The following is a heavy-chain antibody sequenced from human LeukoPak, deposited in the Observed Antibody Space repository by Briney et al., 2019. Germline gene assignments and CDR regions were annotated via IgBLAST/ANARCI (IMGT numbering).Heavy chain of an antibody. Sequence: GGSLRLSCAASGFTFSDYFMNWVRQAPGEGLEWVSYIGGSGITIYYADSVKGRFTISSDNAKNSLYLQMNSLRADDTAVYYCARDLGNYSPFDYWGQGTLVTVSS. CDR1: GFTFSDYF. J-gene: IGHJ4*02. CDR3: ARDLGNYSPFDY. V-gene: IGHV3-11*01. D-gene: IGHD4-11*01. CDR2: IGGSGITI.